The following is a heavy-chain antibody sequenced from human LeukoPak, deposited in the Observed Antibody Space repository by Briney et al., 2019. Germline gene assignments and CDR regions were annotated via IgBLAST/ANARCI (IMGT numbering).Heavy chain of an antibody. D-gene: IGHD2-21*02. Sequence: ASVKVSCKASGYTFTVYYMHWVRQAPGQGLEWMGWINPNSGGTNYAQKFQGRVTMTRDTSISTAYMELSRLRSDDTAVYYCARRPSYCGGDCYPFDYWGQGTLVTVSS. CDR2: INPNSGGT. V-gene: IGHV1-2*02. CDR3: ARRPSYCGGDCYPFDY. J-gene: IGHJ4*02. CDR1: GYTFTVYY.